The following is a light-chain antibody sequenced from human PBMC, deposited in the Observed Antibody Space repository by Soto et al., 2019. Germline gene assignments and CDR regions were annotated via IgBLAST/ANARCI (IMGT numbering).Light chain of an antibody. CDR3: QQYNNWPPYT. CDR1: QSVSSN. J-gene: IGKJ2*01. Sequence: EIVMTQSPATLSVSPGERSTLSCRSSQSVSSNLAWYQQKPGQAPRLLIYGASTRATGIPSRFRASGSGTEFTLTISSLQYEDFAVYYCQQYNNWPPYTFGQGTKVDIK. V-gene: IGKV3-15*01. CDR2: GAS.